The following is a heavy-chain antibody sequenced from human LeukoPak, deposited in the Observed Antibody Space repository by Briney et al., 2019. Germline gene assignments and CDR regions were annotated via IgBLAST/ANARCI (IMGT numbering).Heavy chain of an antibody. D-gene: IGHD6-13*01. V-gene: IGHV4-59*12. J-gene: IGHJ6*03. Sequence: PSETLSLTCTVSGGSISSYYWSWIRQPPGKGLEWIGYIYYSGGTNYNPSLKSRVTISVDTSKNQFSLKLSSVTAADTAVYYCARDLRTRSAAGTGDYYYYYMDVWGKGTTVTVSS. CDR1: GGSISSYY. CDR2: IYYSGGT. CDR3: ARDLRTRSAAGTGDYYYYYMDV.